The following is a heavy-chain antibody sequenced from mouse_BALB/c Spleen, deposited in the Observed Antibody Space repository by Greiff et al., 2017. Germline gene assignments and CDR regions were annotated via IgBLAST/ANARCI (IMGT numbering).Heavy chain of an antibody. V-gene: IGHV5-6*01. CDR3: ARNYRYDEYYFDY. Sequence: EVNVVESGGDLVKPGGSLKLSCAASGFTFSSYGMSWVRQTPDKRLEWVATISSGGSYTYYPDSVKGRFTISRDNAKNTLYLQMSSLKSEDTAMYYCARNYRYDEYYFDYWGQGTTVTVSS. CDR2: ISSGGSYT. D-gene: IGHD2-14*01. J-gene: IGHJ2*01. CDR1: GFTFSSYG.